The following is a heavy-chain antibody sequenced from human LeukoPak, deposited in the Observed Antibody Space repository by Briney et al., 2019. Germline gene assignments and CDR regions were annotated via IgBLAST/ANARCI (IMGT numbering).Heavy chain of an antibody. CDR2: IYYSGST. CDR1: GGSVSSGSYY. V-gene: IGHV4-61*01. J-gene: IGHJ5*02. CDR3: ARRRREVSTITEDNWLDP. Sequence: PSETLSLTCTVSGGSVSSGSYYWSWIRQPPGKGLEWIGYIYYSGSTNYNPSLKCRVTISVETSKNQFSLELSSVTAADTAVYYCARRRREVSTITEDNWLDPWGHGTLVTVSS. D-gene: IGHD5-24*01.